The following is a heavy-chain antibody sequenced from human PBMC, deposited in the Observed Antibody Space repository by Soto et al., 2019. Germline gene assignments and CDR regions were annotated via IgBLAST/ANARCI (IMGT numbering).Heavy chain of an antibody. J-gene: IGHJ3*02. CDR1: GVSISSSNYH. CDR3: ARAAGGGYCSGGRCYSRAFDT. CDR2: IYHSGST. D-gene: IGHD2-15*01. V-gene: IGHV4-39*07. Sequence: SETLSLTCTVSGVSISSSNYHWGWIRQPPGKGLEWIGSIYHSGSTYYNPSLKSRVTISVDTSKNQFSLKLSSVTAADTAVYYCARAAGGGYCSGGRCYSRAFDTWGQGTMVTVSS.